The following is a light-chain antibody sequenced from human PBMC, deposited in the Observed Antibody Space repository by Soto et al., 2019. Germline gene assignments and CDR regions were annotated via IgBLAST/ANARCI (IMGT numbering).Light chain of an antibody. Sequence: QSVLTQPPSASGTPGQRVTISCSGSSSNIRSNYVYWYQQLPGTAPKLLIYRNKQPPSGVPDRFSGSKSGTSASLAISGLRPEDEADYYCPAWEDSLPGGVFGGGTQLTVL. CDR1: SSNIRSNY. CDR2: RNK. CDR3: PAWEDSLPGGV. J-gene: IGLJ7*01. V-gene: IGLV1-47*01.